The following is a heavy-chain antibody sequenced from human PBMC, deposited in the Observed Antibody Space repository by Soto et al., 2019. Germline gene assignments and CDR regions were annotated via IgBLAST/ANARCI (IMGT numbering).Heavy chain of an antibody. CDR3: ARQHDRYTKSWGFYYGMDV. Sequence: QVQLVQSGAEVKKPGSSVKVSCKASGGTFSNYAISWVRQAPGEGLEWMGGITPMFGTVKYALKFQGRVTITADKSTTTAYMELSSLRSEDTAVYYCARQHDRYTKSWGFYYGMDVWGQGTTVTVSS. CDR2: ITPMFGTV. V-gene: IGHV1-69*06. J-gene: IGHJ6*02. D-gene: IGHD7-27*01. CDR1: GGTFSNYA.